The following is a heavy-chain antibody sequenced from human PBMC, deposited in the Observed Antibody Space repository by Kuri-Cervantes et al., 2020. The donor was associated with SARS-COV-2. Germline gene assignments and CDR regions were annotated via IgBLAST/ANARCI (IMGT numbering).Heavy chain of an antibody. Sequence: GESLKISCAASGFTFSSYGMHWVRQAPGKGLEWVAFIRYDGSNKYYADSVKGRFTISRDNAKNSLYLQMNSLRAEDTAVYYCARAFEGYYYYMDVWGKGTTVTVSS. J-gene: IGHJ6*03. D-gene: IGHD3-9*01. CDR2: IRYDGSNK. CDR3: ARAFEGYYYYMDV. V-gene: IGHV3-30*02. CDR1: GFTFSSYG.